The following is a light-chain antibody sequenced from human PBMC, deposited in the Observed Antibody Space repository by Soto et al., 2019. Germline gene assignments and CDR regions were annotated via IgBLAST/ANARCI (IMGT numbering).Light chain of an antibody. CDR3: QQYNTWPLTWT. CDR1: QSVGSN. CDR2: GAS. V-gene: IGKV3-15*01. Sequence: DIVLTQSPGTLSLSPGERATLSCRASQSVGSNLAWYQQTPGQAPRLLIYGASTRATGIPARFSGSGSGTEFTLTISSLQSEDFAVYYCQQYNTWPLTWTFGQGTKVDIK. J-gene: IGKJ1*01.